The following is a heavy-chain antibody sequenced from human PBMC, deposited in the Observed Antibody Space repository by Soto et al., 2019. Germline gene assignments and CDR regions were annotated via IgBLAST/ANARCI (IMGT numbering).Heavy chain of an antibody. CDR1: RFTFSDYS. CDR3: ARDSSLEDGMDV. D-gene: IGHD6-6*01. J-gene: IGHJ6*02. V-gene: IGHV3-7*01. Sequence: PGGSLRLSCAASRFTFSDYSMNWVRQAPGKGLEWVANIKQDGSEKYYVDSVKGRFTISRDNAKNSLYVQMNSLRAEDTAVYYCARDSSLEDGMDVWGQGTTVTVSS. CDR2: IKQDGSEK.